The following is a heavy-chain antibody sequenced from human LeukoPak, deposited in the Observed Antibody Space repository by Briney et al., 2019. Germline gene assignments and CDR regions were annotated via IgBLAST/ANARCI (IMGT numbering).Heavy chain of an antibody. CDR2: INPNSGGT. CDR3: ARAGEGYCSSTSCYYMSDY. CDR1: GYTFTGYY. D-gene: IGHD2-2*01. Sequence: ASVKVSCKASGYTFTGYYMHWVRQAPGQGLEWMGWINPNSGGTNYAQKFQGRVTMTRATSISTAYMELSRLRSDDTAVYYCARAGEGYCSSTSCYYMSDYWGQGTLVTVSS. J-gene: IGHJ4*02. V-gene: IGHV1-2*02.